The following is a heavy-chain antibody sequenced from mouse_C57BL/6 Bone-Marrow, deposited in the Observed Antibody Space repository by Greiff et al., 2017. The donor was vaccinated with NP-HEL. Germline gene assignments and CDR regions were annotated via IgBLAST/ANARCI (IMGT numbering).Heavy chain of an antibody. V-gene: IGHV1-54*01. CDR2: INPGSGGT. CDR3: AREETYGLDY. CDR1: GYAFTNYL. Sequence: VQLQQSGAELVRPGTSVKVSCKASGYAFTNYLIEWVKQRPGQGLEWIGVINPGSGGTNYNEKFKGKATLTADKSSSTAYMQLSSLTSEDSAVYFCAREETYGLDYWGQGTLVTVSA. J-gene: IGHJ3*01. D-gene: IGHD1-1*02.